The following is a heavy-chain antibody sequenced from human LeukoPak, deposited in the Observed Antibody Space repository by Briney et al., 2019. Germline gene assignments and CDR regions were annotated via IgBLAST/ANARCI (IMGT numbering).Heavy chain of an antibody. CDR3: AKDKEGSGYYTDTADY. CDR2: ISGSASST. J-gene: IGHJ4*02. CDR1: GFTFSNYA. D-gene: IGHD3-3*01. V-gene: IGHV3-23*01. Sequence: GGSLRLSCAASGFTFSNYAMSWVRQAPGKGLEWVSAISGSASSTYHADSVKGRFTISRDNSKNTLYLQMNSLRAEDTAVYYCAKDKEGSGYYTDTADYWGQGTLVTVSS.